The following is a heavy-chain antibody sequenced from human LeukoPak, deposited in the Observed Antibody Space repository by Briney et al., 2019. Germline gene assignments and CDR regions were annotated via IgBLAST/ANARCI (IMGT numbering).Heavy chain of an antibody. CDR1: GGSFSGYY. CDR2: INHNGST. D-gene: IGHD3-10*01. V-gene: IGHV4-34*01. J-gene: IGHJ6*03. Sequence: KPSETLSLTCAVYGGSFSGYYWSWIRQPPGKGLEWIGEINHNGSTNYNPSLKSRVTVSVDASKNQFSLKLSSVTAADTAVYYCARGQNGWVALTITYYYYYYMDVWGKGTTVTVSS. CDR3: ARGQNGWVALTITYYYYYYMDV.